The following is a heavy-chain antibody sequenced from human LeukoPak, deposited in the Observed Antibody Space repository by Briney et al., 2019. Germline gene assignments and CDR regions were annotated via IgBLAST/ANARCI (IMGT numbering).Heavy chain of an antibody. V-gene: IGHV3-74*01. J-gene: IGHJ4*02. CDR2: INRDGIST. CDR1: RFTFCRYW. Sequence: GGSLRLSCAASRFTFCRYWMHWVPQAPEKGLVWVSRINRDGISTSYADSVKGRFTISRDNAKNTLYLQMNSLRAEDTAVYYCARDGNYYDSSGPADYWGQGTLVTVSS. D-gene: IGHD3-22*01. CDR3: ARDGNYYDSSGPADY.